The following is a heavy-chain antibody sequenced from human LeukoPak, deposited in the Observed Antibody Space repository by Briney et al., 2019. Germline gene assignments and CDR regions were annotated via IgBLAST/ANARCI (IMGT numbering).Heavy chain of an antibody. CDR1: GGSIRGSSSY. CDR3: VRPRDDSPGYYLRY. CDR2: IYYTGTT. D-gene: IGHD3-22*01. V-gene: IGHV4-39*02. J-gene: IGHJ4*02. Sequence: SETLSLTCTVSGGSIRGSSSYWGWIRQPPGKGLEWIVNIYYTGTTYYNPSLKSRVTISVDTSKNHFSLRLRSVTAADTAVYFCVRPRDDSPGYYLRYWGKGPLVTVSS.